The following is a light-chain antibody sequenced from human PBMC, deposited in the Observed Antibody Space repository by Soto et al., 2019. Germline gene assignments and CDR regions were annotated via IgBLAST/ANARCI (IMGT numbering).Light chain of an antibody. V-gene: IGKV3-11*01. CDR1: QSVSGK. CDR2: DAS. CDR3: QQRSNWPRIT. J-gene: IGKJ5*01. Sequence: EVMLPQSPATLSLAPSASATLSGRASQSVSGKLGWYQQKPGQAPRLLIYDASNRATGIPDRFSGSGSGTDFTLTIRSLEPEDFAVYYCQQRSNWPRITFGKGTRLEIK.